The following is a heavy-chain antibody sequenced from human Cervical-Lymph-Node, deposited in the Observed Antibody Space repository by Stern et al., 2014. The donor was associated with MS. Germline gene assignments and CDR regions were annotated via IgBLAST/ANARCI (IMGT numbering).Heavy chain of an antibody. V-gene: IGHV2-26*01. CDR2: IFSNDEK. D-gene: IGHD5-18*01. J-gene: IGHJ4*02. CDR3: ARIEDNYGHMGEFDY. Sequence: QITLKESGPVLVKPTETLTLTCTVSGFSLSHATMGVSWIRQPPGKPLEWLAHIFSNDEKFYSTSLKSRLTISRDPSKSQVVLTMTNMDPVDTATYYCARIEDNYGHMGEFDYWGQGTLVTVSS. CDR1: GFSLSHATMG.